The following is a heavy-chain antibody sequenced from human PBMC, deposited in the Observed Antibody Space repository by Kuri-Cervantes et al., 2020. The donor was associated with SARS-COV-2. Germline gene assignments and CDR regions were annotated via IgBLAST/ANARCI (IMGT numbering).Heavy chain of an antibody. V-gene: IGHV4-61*01. Sequence: SETLSLTCTVSGGSVNSGSYYWSWIRQPPGKGLEWIGDIFYSGRTNYNPSLKSRITMSVDTSKDQFSLKFTSVTAADTAVYYCARTQSGTLFGVVATFDYWGQGILVTVSS. D-gene: IGHD3-3*01. J-gene: IGHJ4*02. CDR2: IFYSGRT. CDR3: ARTQSGTLFGVVATFDY. CDR1: GGSVNSGSYY.